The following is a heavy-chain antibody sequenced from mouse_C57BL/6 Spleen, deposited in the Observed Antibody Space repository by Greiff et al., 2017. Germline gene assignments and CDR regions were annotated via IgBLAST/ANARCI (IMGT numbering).Heavy chain of an antibody. CDR1: GYAFSSSW. CDR3: ARGADYDYPWFAY. Sequence: QVQLQQSGPELVKPGASVKISCKASGYAFSSSWMNWVKQRPGKGLEWIGRIYPGDGDTKYNGKFKGKATLTEDKSSSTAYMQLSSLTSEDAAVYFCARGADYDYPWFAYWGQGTLVTVSA. CDR2: IYPGDGDT. D-gene: IGHD2-4*01. J-gene: IGHJ3*01. V-gene: IGHV1-82*01.